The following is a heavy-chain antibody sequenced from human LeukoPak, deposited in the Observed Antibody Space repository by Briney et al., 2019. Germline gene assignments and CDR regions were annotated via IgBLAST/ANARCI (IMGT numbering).Heavy chain of an antibody. CDR2: MNPNSGNT. Sequence: ASVKVSCKASGYTFTSYDISWVRQATGQGLEWMGWMNPNSGNTGYAQKFQGRVTMTRNTSIGTAYMELSSLRSEDTAVYYCARSSHSSSWTSAEYFQHWGQGTLVTVSS. CDR1: GYTFTSYD. CDR3: ARSSHSSSWTSAEYFQH. J-gene: IGHJ1*01. D-gene: IGHD6-13*01. V-gene: IGHV1-8*01.